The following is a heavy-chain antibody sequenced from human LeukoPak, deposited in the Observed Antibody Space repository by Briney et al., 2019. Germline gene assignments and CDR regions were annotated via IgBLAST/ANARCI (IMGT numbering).Heavy chain of an antibody. CDR3: ARASCSGGSCYSYYFDY. D-gene: IGHD2-15*01. Sequence: GESLKISCKASGYSFTSYWIGWVRQMPGKGLEWMGIIYPGDSDTRYSPSFQGQVTISAGKSISTAYLQWSSLKASDTAMYYCARASCSGGSCYSYYFDYWGQGTLVTVSS. CDR2: IYPGDSDT. CDR1: GYSFTSYW. J-gene: IGHJ4*02. V-gene: IGHV5-51*01.